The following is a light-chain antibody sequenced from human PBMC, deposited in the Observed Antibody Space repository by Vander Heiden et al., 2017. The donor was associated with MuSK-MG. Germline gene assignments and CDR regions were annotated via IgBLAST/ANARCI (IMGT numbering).Light chain of an antibody. V-gene: IGKV1-27*01. J-gene: IGKJ1*01. CDR1: QDISNY. CDR3: RKDNSAPST. CDR2: AAS. Sequence: SPSSLPASVGDRVTITCRASQDISNYLAWYQQKPGKVPKLLIYAASTLQSGVPSQFSGSGSGTDFTLTISSLQPADVATYYSRKDNSAPSTFGQGTKVEIK.